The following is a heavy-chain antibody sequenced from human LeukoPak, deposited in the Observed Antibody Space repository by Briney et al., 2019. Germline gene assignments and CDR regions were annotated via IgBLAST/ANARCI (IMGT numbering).Heavy chain of an antibody. J-gene: IGHJ6*03. CDR1: GGTFSSYA. V-gene: IGHV1-69*05. D-gene: IGHD1-1*01. Sequence: SVKVSCKASGGTFSSYAISWVRQAPGQGLKWMGWIIPIFGTANYAQKFQGRVTITTDESTSTAYMGLSSLRSEDTAVYYCASSLTPISTYYYYYMDVWGKGTTVTVSS. CDR3: ASSLTPISTYYYYYMDV. CDR2: IIPIFGTA.